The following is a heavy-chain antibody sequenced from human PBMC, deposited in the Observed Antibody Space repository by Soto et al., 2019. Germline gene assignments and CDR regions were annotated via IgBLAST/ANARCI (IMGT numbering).Heavy chain of an antibody. CDR3: ARLVYDTRLNYMYFDF. CDR1: GVSLTSGNW. V-gene: IGHV4-4*02. D-gene: IGHD3-10*01. Sequence: SETLSLTCAVSGVSLTSGNWWTWVRQSPQRGLEYIGEIFHDGTANYYPSFERRVAMSVDTSRNQFSLKQTSVTAADTAVYFCARLVYDTRLNYMYFDFWGPGTLVTVSS. CDR2: IFHDGTA. J-gene: IGHJ4*02.